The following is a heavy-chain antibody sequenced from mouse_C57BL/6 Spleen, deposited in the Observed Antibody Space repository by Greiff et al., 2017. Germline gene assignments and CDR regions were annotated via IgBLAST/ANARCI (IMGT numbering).Heavy chain of an antibody. CDR1: GYAFSSSW. J-gene: IGHJ2*01. V-gene: IGHV1-82*01. CDR2: IYPGDGDT. Sequence: VKLQESGPELVKPGASVKISCKASGYAFSSSWMNWVKQRPGKGLEWIGRIYPGDGDTNYNGKFKGKATLTADKSSSTAYMQLSSLTSEDSAVYFCARFDYDGYYYFDYWGQGTTLTVSS. D-gene: IGHD2-3*01. CDR3: ARFDYDGYYYFDY.